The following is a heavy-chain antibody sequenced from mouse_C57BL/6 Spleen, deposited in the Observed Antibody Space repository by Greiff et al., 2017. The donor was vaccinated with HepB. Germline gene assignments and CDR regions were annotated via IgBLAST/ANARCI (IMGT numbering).Heavy chain of an antibody. CDR2: ISYDGSN. D-gene: IGHD2-3*01. CDR1: GYSITSGYY. J-gene: IGHJ3*01. CDR3: ASYDGYLAWFAY. Sequence: ESGPGLVKPSQSLSLTCSVTGYSITSGYYWNWIRQFPGNKLEWMGYISYDGSNNYNPSLKNRISITRDTSKNQFFLKLNSVTTEDTATYYCASYDGYLAWFAYWGQGTLVTVSA. V-gene: IGHV3-6*01.